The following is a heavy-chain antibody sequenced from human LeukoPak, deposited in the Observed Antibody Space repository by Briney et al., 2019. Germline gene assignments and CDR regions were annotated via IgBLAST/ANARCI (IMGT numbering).Heavy chain of an antibody. CDR3: AREGLWATGFDY. CDR1: GFTFSIYW. CDR2: IKQDGSEK. Sequence: GGSLRLSCAASGFTFSIYWMSWVRQAPGKGLEWVANIKQDGSEKYYVDSVKGRFTISRDSAKNSLYLQMNSLRAEDTAVYYCAREGLWATGFDYWGQGTLVTVSS. D-gene: IGHD1-26*01. J-gene: IGHJ4*02. V-gene: IGHV3-7*01.